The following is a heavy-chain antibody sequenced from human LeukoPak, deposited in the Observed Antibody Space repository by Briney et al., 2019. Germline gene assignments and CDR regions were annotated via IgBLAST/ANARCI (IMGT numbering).Heavy chain of an antibody. J-gene: IGHJ4*02. CDR2: ITVRGLTT. D-gene: IGHD5-18*01. Sequence: GGSLRLSCAASGFTFSNYALSWVRQAPRKGLEWVSAITVRGLTTYYADSVRGRFTISRDNSKSTLYLQMNSLRAEDTAVYYCAKDRSYGEARLFDYWGQGTLVTVSS. V-gene: IGHV3-23*01. CDR3: AKDRSYGEARLFDY. CDR1: GFTFSNYA.